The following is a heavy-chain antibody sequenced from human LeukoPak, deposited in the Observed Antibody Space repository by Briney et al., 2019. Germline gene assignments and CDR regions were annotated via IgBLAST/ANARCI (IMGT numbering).Heavy chain of an antibody. CDR3: AREAEGYNYGMDV. J-gene: IGHJ6*02. CDR1: GLTFSRYR. D-gene: IGHD6-13*01. V-gene: IGHV3-48*02. CDR2: ISSGSSTI. Sequence: GGSLRLSCAASGLTFSRYRMNWVRQAPGKGLEWVSYISSGSSTISYADSVKGRFTVSRDNAKNSLYLQMNSLRDEETAVYYCAREAEGYNYGMDVWGQGTTVTVSS.